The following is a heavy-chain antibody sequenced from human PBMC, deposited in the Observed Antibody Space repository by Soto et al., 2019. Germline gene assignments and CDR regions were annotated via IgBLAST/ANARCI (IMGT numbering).Heavy chain of an antibody. Sequence: EVQLLESGGGLVQPGGFLRLSCAASGFTFSSYAMSWVRQAPGKGLEWVSAISGSGGSTYHADSVKGRFTISRDNSKNTLFLQMNSLRAEDTAVYYCAKDSPYSASYKEDAFDIWGQGTMVTVSS. CDR1: GFTFSSYA. J-gene: IGHJ3*02. CDR3: AKDSPYSASYKEDAFDI. D-gene: IGHD1-26*01. CDR2: ISGSGGST. V-gene: IGHV3-23*01.